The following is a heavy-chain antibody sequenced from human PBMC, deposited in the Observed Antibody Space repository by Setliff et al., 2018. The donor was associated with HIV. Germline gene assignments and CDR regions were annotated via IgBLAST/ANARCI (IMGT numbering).Heavy chain of an antibody. Sequence: NPSETLSLTCTVSGGSISGSSYYWGWIRQPPGKGLEWIGSIYYSGSTYYTPSLKSRVTISVDTSKNQFSLKLSSVTAADTAVFYCARTSVITLALNYWGREPWSPSPQ. V-gene: IGHV4-39*01. CDR3: ARTSVITLALNY. CDR1: GGSISGSSYY. D-gene: IGHD3-16*01. CDR2: IYYSGST. J-gene: IGHJ4*02.